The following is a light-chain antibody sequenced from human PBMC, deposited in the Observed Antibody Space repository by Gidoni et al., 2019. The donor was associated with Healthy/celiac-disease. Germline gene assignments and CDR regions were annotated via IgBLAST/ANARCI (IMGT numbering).Light chain of an antibody. CDR1: QDISNY. CDR3: QQYDNLPT. J-gene: IGKJ4*01. CDR2: DAS. V-gene: IGKV1-33*01. Sequence: DIQMTQSPSSLSASVGDRVTITCQASQDISNYLNWYQQKPGKDPKLLIYDASNLETGVPSMFSGSGSGTDFTFTIRSLQPEDIATYYCQQYDNLPTFGGGTKVEIK.